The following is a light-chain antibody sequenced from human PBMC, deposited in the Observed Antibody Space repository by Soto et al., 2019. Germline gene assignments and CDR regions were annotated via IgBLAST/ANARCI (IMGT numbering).Light chain of an antibody. Sequence: QLVLTQSPSASASLGASVKLTCTLSSGHSFYAIAWHQQQPEKGPRYLMKLNSDGSHSKGDGIPDRFSGSSSGAERYLIISSLQSEDEADYYCQTWGTGIHVFGTGTKVTVL. CDR2: LNSDGSH. CDR1: SGHSFYA. V-gene: IGLV4-69*01. J-gene: IGLJ1*01. CDR3: QTWGTGIHV.